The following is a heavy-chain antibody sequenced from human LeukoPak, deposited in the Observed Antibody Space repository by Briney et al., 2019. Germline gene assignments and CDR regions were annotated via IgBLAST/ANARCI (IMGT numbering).Heavy chain of an antibody. CDR3: ARASYGSGSYFLPSWLYNWFDP. Sequence: PGGSLRLSCAASGFTFSSYEMNWVRQAPGKGLEWVSYISSSGSTIYYADSVKGRFTISRDNAKNSLYLQMNSLRAEDTAVYYCARASYGSGSYFLPSWLYNWFDPWGQGTLVTVSS. D-gene: IGHD3-10*01. CDR2: ISSSGSTI. J-gene: IGHJ5*02. V-gene: IGHV3-48*03. CDR1: GFTFSSYE.